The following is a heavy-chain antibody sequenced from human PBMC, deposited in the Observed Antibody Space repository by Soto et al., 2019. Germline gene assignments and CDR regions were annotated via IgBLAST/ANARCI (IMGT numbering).Heavy chain of an antibody. Sequence: QVQLVQSGAEVKKPGSSVKVSCKASGGTFSSYTISWVRQAPGQGLEWMGRIIPILGIANYAQKFQGRVTITADKSTSTAYMELSSLRSEDTAVYYCARVLVATIKEAYYMDVWAKGTTVTVSS. V-gene: IGHV1-69*02. D-gene: IGHD5-12*01. CDR2: IIPILGIA. CDR3: ARVLVATIKEAYYMDV. J-gene: IGHJ6*03. CDR1: GGTFSSYT.